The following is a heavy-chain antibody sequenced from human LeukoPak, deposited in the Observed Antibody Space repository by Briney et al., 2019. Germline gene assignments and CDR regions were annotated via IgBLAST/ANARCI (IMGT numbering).Heavy chain of an antibody. J-gene: IGHJ3*02. Sequence: PGGSLRLSCAASGFTFSTNPMSWVRQAPGKGLEWVSAISPDNTYYANSVKGRLTISRDDFKNTVYLQMNSPRVEDTARYYCVKEHVDRAFTRSFEIWGQGTVVTVSS. D-gene: IGHD3-10*01. CDR2: ISPDNT. V-gene: IGHV3-23*01. CDR1: GFTFSTNP. CDR3: VKEHVDRAFTRSFEI.